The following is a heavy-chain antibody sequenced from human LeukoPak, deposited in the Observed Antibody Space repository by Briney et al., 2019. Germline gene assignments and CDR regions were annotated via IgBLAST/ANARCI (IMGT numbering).Heavy chain of an antibody. J-gene: IGHJ4*02. Sequence: GGSLRLSCAASGFTFSSYAMSWVRQAPGKGLEWVSAISGSGGSTYYADSVKGQFTISRDNSKNTLYLQMNNLRAEDTAVYYCAKADYYDSSGYPSNADYWGQGTLVTVSS. CDR2: ISGSGGST. V-gene: IGHV3-23*01. D-gene: IGHD3-22*01. CDR1: GFTFSSYA. CDR3: AKADYYDSSGYPSNADY.